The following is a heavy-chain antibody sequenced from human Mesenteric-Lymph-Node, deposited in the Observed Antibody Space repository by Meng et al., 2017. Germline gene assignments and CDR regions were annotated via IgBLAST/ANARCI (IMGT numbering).Heavy chain of an antibody. CDR1: RGIFSSYA. CDR3: ARGALWLGELLGGGWFDP. V-gene: IGHV1-69*05. Sequence: SVKVSFMASRGIFSSYAISWVRQAPGQGLEWMGGIIPIFGTANYAQKFQGRVTITRNTSIGTAYMELSSLRSADTAVYYCARGALWLGELLGGGWFDPWGQGTLVTVSS. D-gene: IGHD3-10*01. CDR2: IIPIFGTA. J-gene: IGHJ5*02.